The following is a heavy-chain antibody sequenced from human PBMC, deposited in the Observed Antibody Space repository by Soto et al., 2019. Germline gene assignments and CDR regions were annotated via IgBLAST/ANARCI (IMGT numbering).Heavy chain of an antibody. V-gene: IGHV3-30-3*01. J-gene: IGHJ6*02. CDR3: ARVHSSGWYMLLVGMDV. CDR1: GFTFSSYA. D-gene: IGHD6-19*01. Sequence: PGGSLRLSCAASGFTFSSYAMHWVRQAPGKGLEWVAVISYDGSNKYYADSVKGRFTISRDNSKNTLYLQMNSLRAEDTAVYYCARVHSSGWYMLLVGMDVWGQGTTVTVSS. CDR2: ISYDGSNK.